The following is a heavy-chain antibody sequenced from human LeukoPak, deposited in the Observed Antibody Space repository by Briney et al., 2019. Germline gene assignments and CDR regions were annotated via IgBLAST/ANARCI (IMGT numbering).Heavy chain of an antibody. J-gene: IGHJ4*02. CDR1: GFTFSSYA. D-gene: IGHD4-17*01. CDR2: ISGSGGST. Sequence: PGGSLRLSCAASGFTFSSYAMSWVRQAPGKGLEWVSAISGSGGSTYYADSVKGRFTISRDNSKNTLYLQMNSLRAEDTAVYYCASDPTTTVTTFGDYWGQGTLVTVSS. V-gene: IGHV3-23*01. CDR3: ASDPTTTVTTFGDY.